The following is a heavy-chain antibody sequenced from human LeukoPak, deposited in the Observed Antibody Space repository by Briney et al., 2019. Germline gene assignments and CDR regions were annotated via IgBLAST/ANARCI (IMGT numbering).Heavy chain of an antibody. D-gene: IGHD3-10*01. V-gene: IGHV4-34*01. Sequence: SETLSLTCAVYGGSISGYFWSWIRQAPXXXXXXXXEINHGGTINYNPSLKSRVTILVDTSKKQFTLRLSSVTAADTAVYYCARDNEASGSGRKFDYWGQGSLVTVSS. J-gene: IGHJ4*02. CDR1: GGSISGYF. CDR3: ARDNEASGSGRKFDY. CDR2: INHGGTI.